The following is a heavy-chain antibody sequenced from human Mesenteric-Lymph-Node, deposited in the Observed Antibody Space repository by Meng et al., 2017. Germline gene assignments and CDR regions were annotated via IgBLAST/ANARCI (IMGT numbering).Heavy chain of an antibody. J-gene: IGHJ4*02. Sequence: LQGLCPGLAKSSQSLHLYCTVSCGYFISGDYYWSCIRHPPRKGLECIGYIYYSGSTYYNPSLKRRFTRPVGTSKYHFSLQLSSVLAADTAGYYCDRGPYKYFDYWGQGTLVTVSS. CDR1: CGYFISGDYY. CDR3: DRGPYKYFDY. V-gene: IGHV4-30-4*01. CDR2: IYYSGST. D-gene: IGHD1-14*01.